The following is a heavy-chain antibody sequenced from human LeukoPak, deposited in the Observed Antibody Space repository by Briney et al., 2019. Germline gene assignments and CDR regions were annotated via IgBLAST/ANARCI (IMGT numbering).Heavy chain of an antibody. Sequence: ASVKVSCKASGYTFTGYYMHWVRQAPGQGLEWMGWINPNSGGTNYAQKFQGRVTMTRDTSISTAYMELSRLRSDDTAVYYCASWSRDFGYYHDSSGYRNYWGQGTLVTVSS. V-gene: IGHV1-2*02. CDR3: ASWSRDFGYYHDSSGYRNY. J-gene: IGHJ4*02. CDR2: INPNSGGT. CDR1: GYTFTGYY. D-gene: IGHD3-22*01.